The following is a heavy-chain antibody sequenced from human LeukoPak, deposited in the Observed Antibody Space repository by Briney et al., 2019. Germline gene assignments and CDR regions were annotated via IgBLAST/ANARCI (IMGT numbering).Heavy chain of an antibody. J-gene: IGHJ4*02. D-gene: IGHD6-13*01. Sequence: SETLSLTCTVSGGSISSYYWSWIRQPPGKGLEWIGYIYYSGSTNYNPSLKSRVTISVDTSKNQFSLKLSSVTAADTAVYYCARLPHSSSPFDYWGQGTLVTVSS. V-gene: IGHV4-59*01. CDR1: GGSISSYY. CDR3: ARLPHSSSPFDY. CDR2: IYYSGST.